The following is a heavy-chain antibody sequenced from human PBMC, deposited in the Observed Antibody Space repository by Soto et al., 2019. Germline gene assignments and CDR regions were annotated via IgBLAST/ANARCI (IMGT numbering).Heavy chain of an antibody. Sequence: QVQLVESGGGVVQPGRSLRLSCAASGFAFSTYAMHWVRQAPGKGLEWVAVIWSDGENKYYADSVKGRFTISRDNSKNTVSLQMNSLRAGDTALYFSVNTIIVPGSLDFWGQGTQVTVS. J-gene: IGHJ4*02. CDR1: GFAFSTYA. CDR2: IWSDGENK. D-gene: IGHD3-22*01. CDR3: VNTIIVPGSLDF. V-gene: IGHV3-33*03.